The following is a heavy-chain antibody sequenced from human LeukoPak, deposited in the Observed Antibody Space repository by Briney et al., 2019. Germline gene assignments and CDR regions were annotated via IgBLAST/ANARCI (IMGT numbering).Heavy chain of an antibody. V-gene: IGHV3-23*01. CDR2: ISSSGGAT. CDR1: GFTFSSYS. Sequence: GGSLRLSCAASGFTFSSYSMSWARQAPGKGLEWVSVISSSGGATYYADSVKGRFTITRDNSKNTLYLQMNSLRAEDTAIYYCARAAMVRGVDYFDYWGQGTLVTVSS. J-gene: IGHJ4*02. CDR3: ARAAMVRGVDYFDY. D-gene: IGHD3-10*01.